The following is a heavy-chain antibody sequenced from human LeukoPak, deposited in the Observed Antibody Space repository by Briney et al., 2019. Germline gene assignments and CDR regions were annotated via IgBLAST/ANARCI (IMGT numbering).Heavy chain of an antibody. CDR2: TYYRSKWYN. Sequence: SQTLSVTCAISGDSVSSNTPAWNWIRQSPSRGLEWLGRTYYRSKWYNDYAVSVRSRITINPDTAKNQFSLQLNSVTPEDTAVYYCARQQRGAFGYWGQGTLVTVSS. D-gene: IGHD6-13*01. CDR3: ARQQRGAFGY. CDR1: GDSVSSNTPA. J-gene: IGHJ4*02. V-gene: IGHV6-1*01.